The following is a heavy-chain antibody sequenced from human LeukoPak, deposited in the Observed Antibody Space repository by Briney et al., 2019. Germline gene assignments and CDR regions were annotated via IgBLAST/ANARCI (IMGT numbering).Heavy chain of an antibody. J-gene: IGHJ4*02. CDR2: IYYSGST. CDR3: ANYCSSTSCPFDY. D-gene: IGHD2-2*01. CDR1: GGSISSSSYY. Sequence: SETLSLTCTVSGGSISSSSYYWGWIRQPPGKGLEWIGSIYYSGSTYYNPSLKSRVTISVDTSKNQFSLKLSSVTAADTAVYYCANYCSSTSCPFDYWGQGTLVTVSS. V-gene: IGHV4-39*01.